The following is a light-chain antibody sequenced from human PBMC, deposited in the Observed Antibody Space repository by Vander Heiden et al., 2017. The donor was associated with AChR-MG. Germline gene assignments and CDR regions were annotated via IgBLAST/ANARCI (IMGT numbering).Light chain of an antibody. CDR2: GAS. CDR1: QIISSNY. CDR3: NQYGSSPRT. Sequence: IVLTQSPGTLSLSPGETVTLSCRASQIISSNYVAWYQHRPGQAPTLLIYGASIRATGIPARFSGSGSGTDFTLTISRLESEDFAVYYCNQYGSSPRTFGQGTRVEI. J-gene: IGKJ1*01. V-gene: IGKV3-20*01.